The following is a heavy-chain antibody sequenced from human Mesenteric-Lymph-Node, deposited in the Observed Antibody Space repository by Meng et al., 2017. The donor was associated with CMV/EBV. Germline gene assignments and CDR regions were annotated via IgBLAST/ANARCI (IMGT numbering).Heavy chain of an antibody. V-gene: IGHV4-34*01. J-gene: IGHJ4*02. CDR1: SFSGYY. CDR3: ARATQYYDILTGYSSAARDY. D-gene: IGHD3-9*01. CDR2: IHHSGSS. Sequence: SFSGYYWSWIRRPPGKGLEWIGEIHHSGSSNYHPSLKSRVTISVDTSKNHFSLKLSSVTAADTAVYYCARATQYYDILTGYSSAARDYWGQGTLVTVSS.